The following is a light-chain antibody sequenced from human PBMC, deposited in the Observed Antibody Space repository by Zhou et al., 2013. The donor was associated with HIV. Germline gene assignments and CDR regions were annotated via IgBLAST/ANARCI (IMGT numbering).Light chain of an antibody. Sequence: DIVMTQSPLSLPVTPGEPASISCRSSQSLLHSNGYNYLDWYLQKPGQSPQLLIYLGSNRASGVPDRFSGSGSGTDFTLTITNLQPEDFATYYCQQSHSSPQTFGQGTKVEIK. V-gene: IGKV2-28*01. CDR3: QQSHSSPQT. J-gene: IGKJ1*01. CDR1: QSLLHSNGYNY. CDR2: LGS.